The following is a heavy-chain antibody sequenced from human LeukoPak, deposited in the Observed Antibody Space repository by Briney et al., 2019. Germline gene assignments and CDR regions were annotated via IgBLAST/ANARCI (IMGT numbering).Heavy chain of an antibody. J-gene: IGHJ5*02. Sequence: ASVKVSCKASVYTFTGYYMHWVRQAPGQGLEWVGWINPNSGGTNYAQKFQGRVTMTRDTSISTAYMELSRLRSDDTAVYYCAYTAALNWFDPWGQGTLVTVSS. CDR2: INPNSGGT. CDR3: AYTAALNWFDP. V-gene: IGHV1-2*02. CDR1: VYTFTGYY. D-gene: IGHD5-18*01.